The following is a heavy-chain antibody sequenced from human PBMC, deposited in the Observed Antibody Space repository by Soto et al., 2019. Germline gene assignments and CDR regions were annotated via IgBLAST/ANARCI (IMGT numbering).Heavy chain of an antibody. CDR3: ASGGSGYYNY. CDR2: INSDGSST. Sequence: EVQLVESGGGLVQPGGSLRLSCAASGFTFGPYWMHWVRQVPGKGLVWLSRINSDGSSTNYADSVKGRFTISRDNAKSTLSLQMHSLRAEDTAVYYWASGGSGYYNYGGQGPLVTVSS. D-gene: IGHD3-22*01. V-gene: IGHV3-74*01. J-gene: IGHJ4*02. CDR1: GFTFGPYW.